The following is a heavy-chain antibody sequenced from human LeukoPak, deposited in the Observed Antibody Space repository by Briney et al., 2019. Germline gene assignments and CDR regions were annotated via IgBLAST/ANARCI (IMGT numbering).Heavy chain of an antibody. CDR3: AKDDVLTRFDY. Sequence: GGSLRLSCAASGFTFEGYVMHWVRQAPGKGLEWVSLVSGDGGTYYADSVRGRFTISRDNSKNSLYLQMNSLRTEDTALYYCAKDDVLTRFDYWGQGTLVTVSS. CDR2: VSGDGGT. CDR1: GFTFEGYV. V-gene: IGHV3-43*02. J-gene: IGHJ4*02. D-gene: IGHD4/OR15-4a*01.